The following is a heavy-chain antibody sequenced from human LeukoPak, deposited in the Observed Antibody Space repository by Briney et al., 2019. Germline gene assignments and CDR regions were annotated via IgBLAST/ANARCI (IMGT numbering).Heavy chain of an antibody. J-gene: IGHJ3*02. V-gene: IGHV3-21*01. CDR2: ISISSSYL. CDR3: ARDKNWGSGAFDI. D-gene: IGHD7-27*01. CDR1: GFTFSSYS. Sequence: GGSLRLSCAASGFTFSSYSMIWVRQAPGKGLEWVSSISISSSYLYYANSVKGRFTISRDNAKNSLYLQMNSLRAEDTAVYYCARDKNWGSGAFDIWGQGTMVTVSS.